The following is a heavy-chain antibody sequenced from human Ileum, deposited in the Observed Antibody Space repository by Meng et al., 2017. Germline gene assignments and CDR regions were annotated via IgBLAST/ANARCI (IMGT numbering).Heavy chain of an antibody. CDR1: GFTLSNFA. Sequence: GESLKISCATSGFTLSNFAMTWVRQGPGKALEWVSAIVGTGGRTYYGDSVKGRFTISRDTSKSTLFLQMNSLGIEDTAVYYCTKGFQAGYCTSSSCYGDDAFDMWGQGTMVTVSS. CDR3: TKGFQAGYCTSSSCYGDDAFDM. D-gene: IGHD2-2*01. J-gene: IGHJ3*02. CDR2: IVGTGGRT. V-gene: IGHV3-23*01.